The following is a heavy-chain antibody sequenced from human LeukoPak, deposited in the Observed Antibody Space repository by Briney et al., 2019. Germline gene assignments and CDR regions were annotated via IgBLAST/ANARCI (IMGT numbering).Heavy chain of an antibody. Sequence: PSETLSLTCTVSGGSISSGGYYWSWIRQPPGKGLEWIGRIYTSGSTNYNPSLKSRVTISVDTSKNQFSLKLSSVTAADTAVYYCAREWAAMVYLDNWGQGTLVTVSS. J-gene: IGHJ4*02. V-gene: IGHV4-61*02. CDR3: AREWAAMVYLDN. D-gene: IGHD5-18*01. CDR2: IYTSGST. CDR1: GGSISSGGYY.